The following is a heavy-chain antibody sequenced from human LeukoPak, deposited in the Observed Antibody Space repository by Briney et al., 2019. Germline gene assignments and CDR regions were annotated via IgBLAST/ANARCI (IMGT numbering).Heavy chain of an antibody. Sequence: GGSLRLSCAASGFTFSSYSRNWVRQAPGKGLEWVSSISSSSSYIYYAYSVKGRFTISRDNAKNTLYLQMNSLRAEDTAVYYCAKDRRLSYWYFDLWGRGTLVTVSS. CDR1: GFTFSSYS. J-gene: IGHJ2*01. CDR2: ISSSSSYI. CDR3: AKDRRLSYWYFDL. D-gene: IGHD3-16*02. V-gene: IGHV3-21*01.